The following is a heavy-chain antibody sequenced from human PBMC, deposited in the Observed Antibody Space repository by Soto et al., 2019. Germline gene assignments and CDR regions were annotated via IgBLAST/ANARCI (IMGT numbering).Heavy chain of an antibody. Sequence: PSETLSLTCAVSGGSFSGYYWSWIRQPPGKGLEWIGEINHSGSTNYNPSLKSRVTISVDTSKNQFSLKLSSVTAADTAVYYCARGRKGARKTSRVAASFNWFDPWGQGTLVTVSS. V-gene: IGHV4-34*01. D-gene: IGHD2-15*01. J-gene: IGHJ5*02. CDR1: GGSFSGYY. CDR3: ARGRKGARKTSRVAASFNWFDP. CDR2: INHSGST.